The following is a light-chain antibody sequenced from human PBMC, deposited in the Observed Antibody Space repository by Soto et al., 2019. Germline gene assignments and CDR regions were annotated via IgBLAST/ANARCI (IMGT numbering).Light chain of an antibody. CDR2: HVS. CDR3: QTWGTGRVV. V-gene: IGLV2-8*01. J-gene: IGLJ2*01. CDR1: GTDVGQYNY. Sequence: QSALTQPPSASGSPGQSVTISCTGAGTDVGQYNYVSWYQQHPGKAPKLLIHHVSRRPSGVPARFSGSTSGAERYLTISSLQSEDEADYYCQTWGTGRVVFGGGTKLTVL.